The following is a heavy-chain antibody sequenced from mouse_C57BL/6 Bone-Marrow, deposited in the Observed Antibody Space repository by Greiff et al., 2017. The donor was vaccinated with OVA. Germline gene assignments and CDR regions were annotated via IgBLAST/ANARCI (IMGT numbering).Heavy chain of an antibody. J-gene: IGHJ2*01. CDR2: ISYDGSN. CDR1: GYSITSGYY. V-gene: IGHV3-6*01. Sequence: EVQRVESGPGLVKPSQSLSLTCSVTGYSITSGYYWNWIRQFPGNKLEWMGYISYDGSNNYNPSLKNRISITRDTSKNQFFLKLNSVTTEDTATYYCARRAGPYFDYWGQGTTLTVSS. CDR3: ARRAGPYFDY.